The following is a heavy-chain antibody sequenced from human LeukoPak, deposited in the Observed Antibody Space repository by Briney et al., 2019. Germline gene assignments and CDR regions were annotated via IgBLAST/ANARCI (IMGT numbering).Heavy chain of an antibody. J-gene: IGHJ6*02. CDR1: GFTFSSYW. V-gene: IGHV3-74*01. D-gene: IGHD3-9*01. CDR3: TRDLMDYDVSTGLHHYYMDV. CDR2: INGDGRKI. Sequence: GGSLRLSCVASGFTFSSYWMHWVRRDPRKGLVWVSRINGDGRKINYADSVRGRFTISRDNAKNTLYLQMNTLRVEDTAVYYCTRDLMDYDVSTGLHHYYMDVWGQGITVTVSS.